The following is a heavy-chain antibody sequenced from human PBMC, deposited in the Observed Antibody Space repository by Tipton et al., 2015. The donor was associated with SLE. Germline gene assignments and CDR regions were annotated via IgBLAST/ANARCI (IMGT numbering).Heavy chain of an antibody. D-gene: IGHD2-15*01. Sequence: QLVQSGGGVDQPGRSLRLSCAASGFTFSSYAMHWVRQAPGKGLEWVAVISYDGSNKYYADSVKGRFTISRDNSKNTLYLQMNSLRAEDTAVYYCAKEGIYDVVGLGGGMDVWGQGTTVTVSS. CDR2: ISYDGSNK. CDR1: GFTFSSYA. J-gene: IGHJ6*02. V-gene: IGHV3-30*04. CDR3: AKEGIYDVVGLGGGMDV.